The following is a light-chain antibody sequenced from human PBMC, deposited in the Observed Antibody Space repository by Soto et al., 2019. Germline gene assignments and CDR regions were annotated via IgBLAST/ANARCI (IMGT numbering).Light chain of an antibody. Sequence: VSGSPAQSIPICPNGTRIHDRGDNYVSWYQQHPGKAPKLMIYDVNHRPSGVSNRFSGSKSGNTASLTISGLQAEDEADYYCCSYTTSSTYVFGPGTKVTVL. V-gene: IGLV2-14*03. CDR1: RIHDRGDNY. CDR3: CSYTTSSTYV. CDR2: DVN. J-gene: IGLJ1*01.